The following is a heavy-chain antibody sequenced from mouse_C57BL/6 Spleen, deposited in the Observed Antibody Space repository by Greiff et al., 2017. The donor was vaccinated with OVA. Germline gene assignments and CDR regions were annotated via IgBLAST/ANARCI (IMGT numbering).Heavy chain of an antibody. CDR3: ARPDYGSSYYFDY. D-gene: IGHD1-1*01. CDR1: GYAFSSYW. CDR2: IYPGDGDT. J-gene: IGHJ2*01. Sequence: VQLQQSGAELVKPGASVKISCKASGYAFSSYWMNWVKQRPGKGLEWIGQIYPGDGDTNYNGKIKGKATLTADKSSSTAYMQLSSLTSEDSAVYFCARPDYGSSYYFDYWGQGTTLTVSS. V-gene: IGHV1-80*01.